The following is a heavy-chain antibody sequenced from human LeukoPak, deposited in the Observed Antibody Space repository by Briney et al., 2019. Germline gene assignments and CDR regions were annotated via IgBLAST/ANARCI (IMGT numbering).Heavy chain of an antibody. Sequence: SETLTLTCTVSGGSISSSSYYWGRLRQPPGKGLEWIGSIYYSGSTYYNPSLKSRVTISVDTSKNQFSLKLSSVTAADTAVYYCATDYGDYYGMDVWGQGTTVTVSS. J-gene: IGHJ6*02. V-gene: IGHV4-39*01. CDR2: IYYSGST. CDR1: GGSISSSSYY. CDR3: ATDYGDYYGMDV. D-gene: IGHD4-17*01.